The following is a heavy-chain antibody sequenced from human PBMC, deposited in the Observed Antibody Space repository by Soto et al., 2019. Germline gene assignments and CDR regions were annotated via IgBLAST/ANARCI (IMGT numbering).Heavy chain of an antibody. D-gene: IGHD3-3*01. V-gene: IGHV6-1*01. Sequence: SQTLSLTCAISGDSVSSNSAAWNWIRQSPSRGLEWLGRTYYRSKWYNDYAVSVKSRITINPDTSKNQFSLQLNSVTPEDTAVYYCARARWDFWSGYYHAFDIWGQGTMVTVSS. J-gene: IGHJ3*02. CDR3: ARARWDFWSGYYHAFDI. CDR1: GDSVSSNSAA. CDR2: TYYRSKWYN.